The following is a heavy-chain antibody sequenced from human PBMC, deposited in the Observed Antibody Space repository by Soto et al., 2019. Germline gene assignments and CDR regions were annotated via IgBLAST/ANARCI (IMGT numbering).Heavy chain of an antibody. CDR1: GFTFGDYA. J-gene: IGHJ4*02. D-gene: IGHD3-3*01. CDR3: ALAGVFLEWFCDY. Sequence: EVQLVESGGGLVKPGRSLRLSCTASGFTFGDYAMCWFRQAPGKGLEWVGLINSKAYGGTTHDAASVRGRFTVSRDDSKTIAYLQMDTQKSGDNAVYFYALAGVFLEWFCDYWGQGTVVTVSS. CDR2: INSKAYGGTT. V-gene: IGHV3-49*05.